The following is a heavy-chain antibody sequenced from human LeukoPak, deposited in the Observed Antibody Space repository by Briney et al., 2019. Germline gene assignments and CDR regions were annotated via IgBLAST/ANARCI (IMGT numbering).Heavy chain of an antibody. J-gene: IGHJ5*02. CDR3: ARGRPAGINWFDP. D-gene: IGHD3-10*01. Sequence: SVKVSCKASGGAFSSFAISWVRQAPGQGLEWMGGIIPIFGTANYAQKFQGRVTITTDESTSTAYMELSSLRSEDTAVYHCARGRPAGINWFDPWGQGTLVTVSS. V-gene: IGHV1-69*05. CDR2: IIPIFGTA. CDR1: GGAFSSFA.